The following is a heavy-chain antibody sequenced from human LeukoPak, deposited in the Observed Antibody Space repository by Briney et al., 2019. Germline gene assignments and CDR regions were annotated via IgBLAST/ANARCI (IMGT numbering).Heavy chain of an antibody. J-gene: IGHJ6*02. CDR2: TSSSSSYI. CDR1: GSTFSSYS. D-gene: IGHD3-3*01. V-gene: IGHV3-21*01. CDR3: ARENVLRFLEWLFDGMDV. Sequence: GGSLRLSCAASGSTFSSYSMNWVRQAPGKGLEWVSSTSSSSSYIYYADSVKGRFTISRDNAKNSLYLQMNSLRAEDTAVYYCARENVLRFLEWLFDGMDVWGQGTTVTVSS.